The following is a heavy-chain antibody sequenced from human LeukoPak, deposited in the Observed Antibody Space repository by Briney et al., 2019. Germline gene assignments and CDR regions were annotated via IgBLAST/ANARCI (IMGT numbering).Heavy chain of an antibody. CDR2: IYSSGSP. J-gene: IGHJ4*02. Sequence: GGSLTLSCAASGFTFSTNYMSWVRQAPGKGLEWVSVIYSSGSPYYADSVKGRFTISRDNSKNTLYLQMNSLRAEDTAVYYCARDLNYYDSSGYGHWGEGTLVTVSS. CDR1: GFTFSTNY. CDR3: ARDLNYYDSSGYGH. V-gene: IGHV3-53*01. D-gene: IGHD3-22*01.